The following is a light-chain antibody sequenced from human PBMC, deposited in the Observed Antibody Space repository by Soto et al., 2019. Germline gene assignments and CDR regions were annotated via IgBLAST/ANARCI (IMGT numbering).Light chain of an antibody. J-gene: IGKJ4*01. CDR1: QSGSST. CDR2: GAS. CDR3: QQYNNWPPWFT. V-gene: IGKV3-15*01. Sequence: EIGMTQSPSTLSVSPGERATLSCRASQSGSSTLAWYQQKPGQAPRLLLYGASTRATGIPARFSGSGSGTEFTLTISSLQSEDFAVYYCQQYNNWPPWFTCGGGTKVAIK.